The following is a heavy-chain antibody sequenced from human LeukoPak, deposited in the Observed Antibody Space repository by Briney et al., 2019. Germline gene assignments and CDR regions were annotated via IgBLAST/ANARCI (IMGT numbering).Heavy chain of an antibody. CDR3: ARSHHGGHYNY. J-gene: IGHJ4*02. CDR2: ISSSGSPI. V-gene: IGHV3-11*01. CDR1: GFTFSDYY. D-gene: IGHD3-22*01. Sequence: GGSLRLSCAASGFTFSDYYMSWIRQAPGKGLEWVSYISSSGSPIYYADSVKGQFTISRDNAKNSLYLQMNSLRAEDTAVYYCARSHHGGHYNYWGQGTLVTVSS.